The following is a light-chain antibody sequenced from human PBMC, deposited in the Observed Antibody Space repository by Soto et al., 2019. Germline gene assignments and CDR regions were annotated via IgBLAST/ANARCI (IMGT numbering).Light chain of an antibody. CDR2: GAS. V-gene: IGKV3-15*01. CDR1: QSVSGN. Sequence: EIVMTQSPATLSVSPGERATLSCRASQSVSGNLAWYQQKPGQAPRLLIYGASTRANGIPARFSGSGSGKEFTLTIRSLQSEDFAVYQCQKYNNWPPAFGQGTKVEIK. J-gene: IGKJ1*01. CDR3: QKYNNWPPA.